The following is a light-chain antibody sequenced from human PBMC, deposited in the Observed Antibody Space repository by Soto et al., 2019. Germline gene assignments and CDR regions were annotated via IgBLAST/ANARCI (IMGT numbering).Light chain of an antibody. CDR2: DVN. J-gene: IGLJ2*01. CDR3: SSYTDSSTLVV. CDR1: SSDVGGYNY. Sequence: QSALTQPASVSGSPGQSITISCTGTSSDVGGYNYVSWYQQHPGQAPKLMIFDVNNRPSGVSNRFSGSKSDITASLTISGLQSEDEADYYCSSYTDSSTLVVFGGGTKLTVL. V-gene: IGLV2-14*01.